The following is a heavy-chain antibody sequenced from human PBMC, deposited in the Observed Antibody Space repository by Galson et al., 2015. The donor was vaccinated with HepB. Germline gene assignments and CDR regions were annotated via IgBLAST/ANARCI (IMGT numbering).Heavy chain of an antibody. J-gene: IGHJ4*02. D-gene: IGHD3-22*01. V-gene: IGHV4-4*02. CDR2: IYHSGST. CDR1: GGFISSSNW. CDR3: ARALTYYYDSSGYSD. Sequence: TLSLTCAVSGGFISSSNWWSWVRQPPGKGLEWIGEIYHSGSTNYNPSLKSRVTISIDKSKNQFSLKLSSVTAADTAVYYCARALTYYYDSSGYSDWGQGTLVTVSS.